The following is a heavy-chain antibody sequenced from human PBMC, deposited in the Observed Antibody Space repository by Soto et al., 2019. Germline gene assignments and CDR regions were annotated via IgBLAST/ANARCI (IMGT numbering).Heavy chain of an antibody. CDR2: TWNDGGHK. Sequence: QVQLVESGGGVVQPGRSLRLSCVASGFTFSTYGMHWVRQAPGKGLEWVAMTWNDGGHKYYADPVKDRFTISRDNFKNTLYLQINSLRDEDSAVYYCTTELNDMQAFDIWGQGTMVTVSS. J-gene: IGHJ3*02. CDR3: TTELNDMQAFDI. V-gene: IGHV3-33*01. CDR1: GFTFSTYG. D-gene: IGHD1-1*01.